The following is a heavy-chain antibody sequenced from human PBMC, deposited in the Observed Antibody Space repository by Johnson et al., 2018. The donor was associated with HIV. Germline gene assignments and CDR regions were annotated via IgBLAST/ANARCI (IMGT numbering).Heavy chain of an antibody. J-gene: IGHJ3*02. CDR1: GFTIDDDA. Sequence: VQLVESGGGFVQPGRSLRLSCAPSGFTIDDDAIHWVRQAPGKGLEWVSGISWNSDTIGYADSVKGRFTISRDNAKNSLYLQMNSLRAEDTALYYWARDTYSSDACDIWGQGTMVTVSS. CDR3: ARDTYSSDACDI. CDR2: ISWNSDTI. V-gene: IGHV3-9*01. D-gene: IGHD4-11*01.